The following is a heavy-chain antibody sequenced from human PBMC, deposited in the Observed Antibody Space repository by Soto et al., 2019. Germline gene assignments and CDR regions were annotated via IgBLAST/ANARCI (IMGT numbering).Heavy chain of an antibody. D-gene: IGHD3-22*01. J-gene: IGHJ3*02. Sequence: GGSLRLSCAASGFTFSSYGMHWVRQALGKGLEWVAVISYDGSNKYYADSVKGRFTISRDNSKNTLYLQMNSLRAEDTAVYYCAKESRKYYDSSGSHAFDIWGQGTMVTVSS. CDR1: GFTFSSYG. CDR2: ISYDGSNK. V-gene: IGHV3-30*18. CDR3: AKESRKYYDSSGSHAFDI.